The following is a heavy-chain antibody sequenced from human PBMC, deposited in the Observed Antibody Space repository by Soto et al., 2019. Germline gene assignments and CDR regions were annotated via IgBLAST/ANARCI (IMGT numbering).Heavy chain of an antibody. D-gene: IGHD2-2*01. CDR1: GGSVSSGSYY. CDR2: IYYSGST. Sequence: QVQLQESGPGLVKPSETLSLTCTVSGGSVSSGSYYWSWIRQPPGKGLEWIGYIYYSGSTNYNPSLKSRVTISVDTSKNQFSLKLSSVTAADTAVYYCAREARYGCSSTSCSLWGQGTLVTVSS. CDR3: AREARYGCSSTSCSL. V-gene: IGHV4-61*01. J-gene: IGHJ4*02.